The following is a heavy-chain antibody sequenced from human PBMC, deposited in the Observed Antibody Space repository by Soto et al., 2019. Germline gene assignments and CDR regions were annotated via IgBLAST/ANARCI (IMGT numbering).Heavy chain of an antibody. V-gene: IGHV4-4*07. CDR2: IFSSGST. CDR1: GGSINTFY. CDR3: AREGSYSAYNFAHGIQLWSFDF. D-gene: IGHD5-12*01. Sequence: SETLSLTCTASGGSINTFYWSWVRQPAGKGLEWIGRIFSSGSTSFNPSLESRVAMSVDTSKNHFSLNLSSVTAADMAVYYCAREGSYSAYNFAHGIQLWSFDFWAQGALVTVSS. J-gene: IGHJ4*02.